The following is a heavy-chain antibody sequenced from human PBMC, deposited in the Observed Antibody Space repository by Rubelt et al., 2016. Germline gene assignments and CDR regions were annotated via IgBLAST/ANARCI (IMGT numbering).Heavy chain of an antibody. J-gene: IGHJ4*02. V-gene: IGHV5-10-1*01. CDR1: GYSFTSYW. CDR3: ARSSGTTVTTVDY. D-gene: IGHD4-17*01. CDR2: IDPSDTYT. Sequence: EVQLVQSGAEVKKPGESLRISCKGSGYSFTSYWISWVRQMPGKGLEWMGRIDPSDTYTNYSPSSQGHVTISADKSISTAYRQWSSLKASDTAMYYCARSSGTTVTTVDYRGQGTLVTVSS.